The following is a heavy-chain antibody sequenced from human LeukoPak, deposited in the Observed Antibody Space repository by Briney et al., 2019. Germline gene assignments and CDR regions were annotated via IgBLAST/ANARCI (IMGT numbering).Heavy chain of an antibody. CDR2: INHSGST. D-gene: IGHD1-26*01. Sequence: SETLSLTCAVYGGSFSGYYWSWIRQPPGKGLEWIGEINHSGSTNYNPSLKSRVTISVDTSKNQFSLKLSSVTAADTAVYYCATVGPRFDYWGQGTLVTVSS. CDR1: GGSFSGYY. V-gene: IGHV4-34*01. CDR3: ATVGPRFDY. J-gene: IGHJ4*02.